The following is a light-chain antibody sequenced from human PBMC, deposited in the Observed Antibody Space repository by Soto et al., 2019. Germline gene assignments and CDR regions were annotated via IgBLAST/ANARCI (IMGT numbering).Light chain of an antibody. CDR1: TSNIGSNI. Sequence: SVLTQPPSASGTPGQRITISCSGRTSNIGSNIVSWYHHLPGAAPKLLIYNNNQRPSGVPDRFFASKSGTSASLAISGLQPEDESHYYCAAWDDDLNGLVFGQGTK. CDR2: NNN. V-gene: IGLV1-44*01. CDR3: AAWDDDLNGLV. J-gene: IGLJ3*02.